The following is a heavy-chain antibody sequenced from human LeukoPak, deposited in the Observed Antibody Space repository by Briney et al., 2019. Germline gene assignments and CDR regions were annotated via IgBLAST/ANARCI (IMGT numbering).Heavy chain of an antibody. J-gene: IGHJ4*02. CDR1: GFTFSSYA. Sequence: GGSLRLSCAASGFTFSSYAMHWVRQAPGKGLEWVAVISYDGSNKYYADSVKGRFTISRDNSKNTLYLQMNSLRAEDTAVYYCARKDRLPSSSWPNYFDYWGQGTLVTVSS. D-gene: IGHD6-13*01. V-gene: IGHV3-30-3*01. CDR3: ARKDRLPSSSWPNYFDY. CDR2: ISYDGSNK.